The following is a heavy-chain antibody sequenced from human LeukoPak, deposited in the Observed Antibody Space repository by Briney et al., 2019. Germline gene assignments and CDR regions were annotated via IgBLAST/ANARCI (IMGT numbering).Heavy chain of an antibody. CDR3: ARHSGEMATIAYSYMDV. CDR1: GGSISSYY. J-gene: IGHJ6*03. V-gene: IGHV4-4*09. Sequence: SETLSLTCTVSGGSISSYYWSRIRQPPGKGLEWLGDIYTSGITNYNPSLKSRVTISVDTSKNQFSLKLSSVTAADTAVYYCARHSGEMATIAYSYMDVWGKGTPVTVSS. CDR2: IYTSGIT. D-gene: IGHD5-24*01.